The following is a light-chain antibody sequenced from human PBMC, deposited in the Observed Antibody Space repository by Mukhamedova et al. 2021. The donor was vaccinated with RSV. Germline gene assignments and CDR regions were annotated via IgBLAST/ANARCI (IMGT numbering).Light chain of an antibody. Sequence: VTITCRASQNIFGYLKWYQQKPGKAPELLVFAASTLQSGVPPRFSGSQSGTDFTLTISSLQPEDFATYFCQQSYSSPYTFGRG. CDR3: QQSYSSPYT. J-gene: IGKJ2*01. CDR2: AAS. V-gene: IGKV1-39*01. CDR1: QNIFGY.